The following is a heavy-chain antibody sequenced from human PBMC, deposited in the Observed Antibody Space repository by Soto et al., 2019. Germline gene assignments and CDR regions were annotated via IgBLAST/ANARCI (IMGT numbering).Heavy chain of an antibody. D-gene: IGHD6-13*01. CDR3: ARSFFGIAAAGTENYYYYGMDV. Sequence: GESLKISCKGSGYSFTSYWIGWVRQMPGKGLEWMGIMYPGDSDTGYSPSFQGHVTISADKSISTAYLQWSSLKASDTAMYYCARSFFGIAAAGTENYYYYGMDVWGQGTTVTVSS. J-gene: IGHJ6*02. CDR1: GYSFTSYW. CDR2: MYPGDSDT. V-gene: IGHV5-51*01.